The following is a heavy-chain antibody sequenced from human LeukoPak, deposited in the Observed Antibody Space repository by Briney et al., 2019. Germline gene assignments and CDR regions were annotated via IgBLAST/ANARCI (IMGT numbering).Heavy chain of an antibody. CDR2: IKSKTDGGTT. CDR1: GFTFSNAW. D-gene: IGHD3-22*01. Sequence: PGGSLRLSCAASGFTFSNAWMNWVRQAPGKGLEWVGRIKSKTDGGTTDYAAPVKGRFTISRDDSKNTLYLQMNSLKTEDTAVYYCTIMTYYYDSSGYSGSDYWGQGTLVTVSS. CDR3: TIMTYYYDSSGYSGSDY. J-gene: IGHJ4*02. V-gene: IGHV3-15*07.